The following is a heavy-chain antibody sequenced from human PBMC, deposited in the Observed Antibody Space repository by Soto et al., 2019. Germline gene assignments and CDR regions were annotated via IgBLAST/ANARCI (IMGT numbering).Heavy chain of an antibody. Sequence: GGSLRLSCAASGFTFSSYSMNWVRQAPGKGLEWVSSISSSSSYIYYADSVKGRFTISRDNAKNSLYLQMNSLRAEDTAVYYCAREKRWLQPTGFVYWGQGTLVTVSS. CDR3: AREKRWLQPTGFVY. V-gene: IGHV3-21*01. J-gene: IGHJ4*02. CDR2: ISSSSSYI. D-gene: IGHD5-12*01. CDR1: GFTFSSYS.